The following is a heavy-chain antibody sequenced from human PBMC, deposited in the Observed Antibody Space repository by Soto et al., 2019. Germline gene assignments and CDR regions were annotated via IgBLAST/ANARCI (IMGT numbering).Heavy chain of an antibody. CDR2: ITSSGNGT. CDR1: GFKFSNYA. J-gene: IGHJ3*01. V-gene: IGHV3-23*05. CDR3: AKRFFGSGSPPGAFDV. D-gene: IGHD3-10*01. Sequence: EVQLSESGGGLVQPGGSLRLSCAASGFKFSNYAMSWVRQAPGKGPEWVSFITSSGNGTYYADSVKGRFTISRDNFKNTLYVQMNNLRAEDTAIYYCAKRFFGSGSPPGAFDVWGPGTMVTVSS.